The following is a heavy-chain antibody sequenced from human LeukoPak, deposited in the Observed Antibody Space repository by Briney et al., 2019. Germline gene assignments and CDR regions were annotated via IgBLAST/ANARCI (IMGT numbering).Heavy chain of an antibody. CDR1: GFTFSGFG. CDR3: ANFLIVVVPAATLVGAAAEDEGFDI. Sequence: GRSLRLSCAASGFTFSGFGMHWVRQAPGKRLEWVAVISFDGSNKSYADSVKGRFTISRDNSKNTLYLQMNSLRAEDTAVYYCANFLIVVVPAATLVGAAAEDEGFDIWGQGTMVTVSS. J-gene: IGHJ3*02. CDR2: ISFDGSNK. D-gene: IGHD2-2*01. V-gene: IGHV3-30*18.